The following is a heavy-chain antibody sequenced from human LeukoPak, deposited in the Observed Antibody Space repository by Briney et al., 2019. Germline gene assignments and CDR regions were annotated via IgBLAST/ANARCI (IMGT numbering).Heavy chain of an antibody. CDR3: ARGLPQRYLGWFDP. J-gene: IGHJ5*02. D-gene: IGHD5-24*01. V-gene: IGHV4-34*01. CDR1: GGSFSGYY. Sequence: SETLSLTCVVYGGSFSGYYWSWIRQPPGKGLEWIGEINHSGSTNYNPSLKSRVTISVDTSKNQFSLKLSSVTAADTAVYYCARGLPQRYLGWFDPWGQGTLVTVSS. CDR2: INHSGST.